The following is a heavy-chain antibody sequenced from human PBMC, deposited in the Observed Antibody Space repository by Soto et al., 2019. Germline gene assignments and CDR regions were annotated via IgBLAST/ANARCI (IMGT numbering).Heavy chain of an antibody. J-gene: IGHJ4*02. Sequence: EVQLLESGGGLVQPGGSLRLSCAASGFTFSTYAMSWVRQAPGKGLEWVSTISGSGGSTYYADSVKGRFTISRDNSKNTLYLQMNTLRAEDTAVYYCAKARGSSTPAPGTYWGQGTLVTVSS. CDR1: GFTFSTYA. V-gene: IGHV3-23*01. CDR3: AKARGSSTPAPGTY. D-gene: IGHD2-2*01. CDR2: ISGSGGST.